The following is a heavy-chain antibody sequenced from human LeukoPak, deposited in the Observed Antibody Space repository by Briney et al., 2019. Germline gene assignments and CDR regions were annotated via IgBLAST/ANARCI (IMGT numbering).Heavy chain of an antibody. CDR3: ATVRGRYYYYYYMDV. V-gene: IGHV1-24*01. CDR1: GYTLTELS. Sequence: ASVKVSCKVSGYTLTELSMHWVRQAPGKGLEWMGGFDPEDGETIYAQKFQGRVTMTEDTSTDTAYMELSSLRSEDTAVYFCATVRGRYYYYYYMDVWGKGTTVTVSS. CDR2: FDPEDGET. J-gene: IGHJ6*03. D-gene: IGHD3-10*01.